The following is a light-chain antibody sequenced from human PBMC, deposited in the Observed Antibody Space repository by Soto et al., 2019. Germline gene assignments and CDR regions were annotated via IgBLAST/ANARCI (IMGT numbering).Light chain of an antibody. CDR3: QQYGSSPGT. CDR1: QSVSSSY. V-gene: IGKV3-20*01. CDR2: DAS. Sequence: EIVLTQSPGTLSLSPGERATLSCRASQSVSSSYLAWYQQKPGQAPRLLIYDASSRATGIPARFSGSGSGTDFTLTISRLEPEEFAVYYCQQYGSSPGTFGQGTKVEVK. J-gene: IGKJ1*01.